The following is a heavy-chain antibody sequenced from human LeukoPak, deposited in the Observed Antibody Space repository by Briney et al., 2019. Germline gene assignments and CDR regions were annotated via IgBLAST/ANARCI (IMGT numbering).Heavy chain of an antibody. J-gene: IGHJ6*02. V-gene: IGHV4-4*07. CDR2: IYTSGST. CDR3: ARARVDYYYYYGMDV. CDR1: AGSISSHY. Sequence: SQTLSLTCTVSAGSISSHYCSWLRRPAGKGLEWIGRIYTSGSTNYNPSLKSRVTMSVDTSKNQFSLKLSSVTAADTAVYYCARARVDYYYYYGMDVWGQGTMVTVSS. D-gene: IGHD2-15*01.